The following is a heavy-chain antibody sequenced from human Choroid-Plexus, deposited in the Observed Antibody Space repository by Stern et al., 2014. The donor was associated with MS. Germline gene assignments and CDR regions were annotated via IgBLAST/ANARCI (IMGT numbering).Heavy chain of an antibody. J-gene: IGHJ5*02. Sequence: QLLESGGGVVQPGRPLRLSCVASGFTFGSCAMHWVRQAPGKGLEWVGGVSHDGSYKYYADSVKGRFTISRDNSQNTLYMQMSSLRPEDTAVYYCAKDRQYLTYFFDHWGQGSLVTVSS. V-gene: IGHV3-30*18. CDR2: VSHDGSYK. CDR1: GFTFGSCA. D-gene: IGHD2/OR15-2a*01. CDR3: AKDRQYLTYFFDH.